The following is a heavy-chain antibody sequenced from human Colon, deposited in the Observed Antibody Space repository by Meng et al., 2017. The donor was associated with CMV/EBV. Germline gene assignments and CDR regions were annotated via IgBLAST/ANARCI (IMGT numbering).Heavy chain of an antibody. Sequence: GGSLRLSCAASGSSFSNSWMIWVRRAPGKGLEWVAKTNEDGSDKYYVDSVKGRFTIFRDNAKNSVYLQMNSLRAEDTAVYYCARCRRTLLSGVPGKYFYSYHMDVWGQGTTVTVSS. CDR2: TNEDGSDK. CDR3: ARCRRTLLSGVPGKYFYSYHMDV. J-gene: IGHJ6*02. V-gene: IGHV3-7*01. D-gene: IGHD3-10*01. CDR1: GSSFSNSW.